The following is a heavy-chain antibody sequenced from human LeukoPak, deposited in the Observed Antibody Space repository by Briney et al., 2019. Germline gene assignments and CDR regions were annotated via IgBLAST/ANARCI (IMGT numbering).Heavy chain of an antibody. D-gene: IGHD3-10*01. CDR2: INHSGST. Sequence: TSETLSLTCTVSGGSISNYYWSWIRQPPGKGLEWIGEINHSGSTNYNPSLKSRVTISVDTSKNQFSLKLSSVTAADTAVYYCARELGYYYAAGWFDPWGQGTLVTVSS. CDR3: ARELGYYYAAGWFDP. J-gene: IGHJ5*02. CDR1: GGSISNYY. V-gene: IGHV4-34*01.